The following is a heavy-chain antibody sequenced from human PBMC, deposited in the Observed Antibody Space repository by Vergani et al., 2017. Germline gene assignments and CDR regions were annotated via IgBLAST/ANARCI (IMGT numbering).Heavy chain of an antibody. J-gene: IGHJ3*02. V-gene: IGHV3-53*01. D-gene: IGHD3-16*02. CDR2: IYSGGST. CDR3: AIPFRELSEEAFDI. CDR1: GFTVSSNY. Sequence: EVQLVESGGGLIQPGGSLRLSCAASGFTVSSNYMSWVRQAPGKGLEWVSVIYSGGSTYYADSVKGRLTISRDNSKNTLYLQMNSLRAEDTAVYYCAIPFRELSEEAFDIWGQGTMVTVSS.